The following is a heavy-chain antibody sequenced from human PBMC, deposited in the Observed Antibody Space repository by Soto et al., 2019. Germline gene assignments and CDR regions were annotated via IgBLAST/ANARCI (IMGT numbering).Heavy chain of an antibody. CDR1: GSTFTSYG. Sequence: ASVKVSCKASGSTFTSYGISWVRQAPGQGLEWMGWISAYNGITNYAQKLQGRVTMTTDTSTSTAYMELRSLRSDDTAVYYCARDPTIFGVVQNYGMDVWGQGTTVTVS. J-gene: IGHJ6*02. CDR3: ARDPTIFGVVQNYGMDV. V-gene: IGHV1-18*01. D-gene: IGHD3-3*01. CDR2: ISAYNGIT.